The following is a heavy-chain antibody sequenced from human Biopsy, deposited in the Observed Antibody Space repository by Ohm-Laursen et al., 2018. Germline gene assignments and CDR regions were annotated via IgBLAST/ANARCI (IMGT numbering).Heavy chain of an antibody. V-gene: IGHV1-69*01. CDR1: GGTFINYA. J-gene: IGHJ4*02. D-gene: IGHD1-26*01. Sequence: GSSVKVSCKASGGTFINYAISWVRQAPGQGLEWMGGIIPMFGTANYAQMFQGRVTISADEPASTSYMELSSPTTEDTAIYYCARGPHSGSHSCFDYWGRGTLVTVSS. CDR3: ARGPHSGSHSCFDY. CDR2: IIPMFGTA.